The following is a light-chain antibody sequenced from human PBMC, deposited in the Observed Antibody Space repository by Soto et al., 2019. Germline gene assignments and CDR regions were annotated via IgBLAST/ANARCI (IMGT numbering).Light chain of an antibody. J-gene: IGKJ1*01. V-gene: IGKV1-5*03. CDR3: QQYKTYSQT. CDR2: MAS. CDR1: QSVDNW. Sequence: DIQVTQSPSALSASVGDRVTITCRASQSVDNWLAWYQRRPGKAPKLLIYMASTLEVGVPSRFSGSASGTEFTLTISSLQPDDSATYYCQQYKTYSQTFGQGTKVDIK.